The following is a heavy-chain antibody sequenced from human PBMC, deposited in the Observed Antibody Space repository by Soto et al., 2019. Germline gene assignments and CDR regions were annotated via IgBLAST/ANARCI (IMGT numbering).Heavy chain of an antibody. V-gene: IGHV3-23*01. CDR3: AKNRIESAILPFDN. CDR2: ISGSGGST. Sequence: GGSLRLSCAASGFTFSSYAMSWVRQAPGKGLEWVSAISGSGGSTYYADSVKGRFTISRDNSKSVLYLQMDSLRAEDTAVYYCAKNRIESAILPFDNWGQGTLVTVSS. CDR1: GFTFSSYA. D-gene: IGHD5-18*01. J-gene: IGHJ4*02.